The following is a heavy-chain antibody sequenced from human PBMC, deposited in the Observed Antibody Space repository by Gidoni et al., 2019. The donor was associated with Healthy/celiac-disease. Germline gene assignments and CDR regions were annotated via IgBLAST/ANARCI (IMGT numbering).Heavy chain of an antibody. D-gene: IGHD6-19*01. Sequence: EVQLLESVGRLVPPGGSLRPSWAAHVFPFSSSAMSGVRQATGMGLEWVSAIRGSGGSTYYADAVKGRFTISRENSKNTLYLQMNSLRAEDTAVYYCAKVAGIAVAGASPSTDYWGQGTLVTVSS. CDR3: AKVAGIAVAGASPSTDY. CDR1: VFPFSSSA. V-gene: IGHV3-23*01. CDR2: IRGSGGST. J-gene: IGHJ4*02.